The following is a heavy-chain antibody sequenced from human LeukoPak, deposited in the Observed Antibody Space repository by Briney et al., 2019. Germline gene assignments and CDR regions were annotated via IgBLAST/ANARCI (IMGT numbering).Heavy chain of an antibody. D-gene: IGHD3-10*01. Sequence: PSETLSLTCAVYGGSFSGYYWSWIRQPPGKGLEWSGEINHSGSTNYNPSLKSRVTISVDTSKNQFSLKLSSVTAAATAVYYCAGSYYYGSGSWLPYYYYGMDVWGQGTTVTVSS. CDR2: INHSGST. CDR3: AGSYYYGSGSWLPYYYYGMDV. V-gene: IGHV4-34*01. CDR1: GGSFSGYY. J-gene: IGHJ6*02.